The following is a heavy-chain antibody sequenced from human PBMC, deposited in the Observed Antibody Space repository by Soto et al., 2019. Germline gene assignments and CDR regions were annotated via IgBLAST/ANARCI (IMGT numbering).Heavy chain of an antibody. CDR1: GFTFSNHV. Sequence: EEQLVESGGGLVQPEGSLRLSCAASGFTFSNHVMNWVRQAPGRGLEWVSSINRDSNTFYADSVKGRFTISRDNAKDSLYLQMNSLRADDTAVYYCVNGDYYVGQGTLVTVSS. D-gene: IGHD4-17*01. CDR3: VNGDYY. J-gene: IGHJ4*02. V-gene: IGHV3-48*01. CDR2: INRDSNT.